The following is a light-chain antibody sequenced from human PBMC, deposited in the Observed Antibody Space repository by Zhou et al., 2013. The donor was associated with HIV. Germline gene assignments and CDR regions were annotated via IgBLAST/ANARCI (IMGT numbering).Light chain of an antibody. CDR3: QQFSGSPST. CDR2: GAS. Sequence: EIALTQSPGTLSLSPGERATLSCRASQSVSSYLAWYQQKPGQAPRLLISGASSRATGIPDRFSGSGSGTDFILTISRLEPEDFAVYFCQQFSGSPSTFGQGTKVEIK. CDR1: QSVSSY. V-gene: IGKV3-20*01. J-gene: IGKJ1*01.